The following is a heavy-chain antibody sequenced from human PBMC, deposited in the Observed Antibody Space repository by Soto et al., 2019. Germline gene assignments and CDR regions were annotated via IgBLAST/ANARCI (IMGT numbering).Heavy chain of an antibody. D-gene: IGHD3-3*01. CDR2: ISAYNGNT. CDR1: GYTFTSYG. J-gene: IGHJ5*02. Sequence: QVPLVQSGAEVKKPGASVKVSCKASGYTFTSYGISWVRQAPGQGLEWMGWISAYNGNTNYAQKLQGRVTMTTDTSTSTAYMELRSLRSDDTAVYYCARDHFVQEWSPWFDPWGQGTLVTVSS. CDR3: ARDHFVQEWSPWFDP. V-gene: IGHV1-18*01.